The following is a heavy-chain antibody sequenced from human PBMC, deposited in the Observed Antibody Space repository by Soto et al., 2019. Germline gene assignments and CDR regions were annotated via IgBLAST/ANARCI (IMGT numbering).Heavy chain of an antibody. CDR2: IYWDDDK. CDR1: GFSLSTSGVG. J-gene: IGHJ5*01. CDR3: AQLFRRGGYYKILKWFDS. D-gene: IGHD3-3*01. V-gene: IGHV2-5*02. Sequence: SGPTLVKPTQTLTLTCTFSGFSLSTSGVGVGWIRQPPGKALEWLALIYWDDDKRYSPSLKSRLTITKDTSKNQVVLTMTNMDPVDTATYYCAQLFRRGGYYKILKWFDSWGQGTLVTVSS.